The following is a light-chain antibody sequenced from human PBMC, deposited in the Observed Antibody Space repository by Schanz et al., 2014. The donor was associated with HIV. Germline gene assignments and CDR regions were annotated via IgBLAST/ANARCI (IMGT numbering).Light chain of an antibody. Sequence: QSALTQPASVSGSPGQSITISCTGTSSDIGGYNHLSWYQQHPGKAPKLILYDVDNRPAGVSNRFSGSKSGNTASLTISGLRAEDEADYYCCSYAGSSIVVFGGGTKLTVL. CDR2: DVD. CDR1: SSDIGGYNH. CDR3: CSYAGSSIVV. J-gene: IGLJ2*01. V-gene: IGLV2-14*03.